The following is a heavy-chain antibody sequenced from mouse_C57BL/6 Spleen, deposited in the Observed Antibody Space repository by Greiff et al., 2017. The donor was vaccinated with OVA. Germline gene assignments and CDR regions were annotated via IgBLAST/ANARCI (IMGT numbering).Heavy chain of an antibody. CDR3: ARGGNYFDY. D-gene: IGHD1-1*01. J-gene: IGHJ2*01. V-gene: IGHV1-26*01. CDR2: INPNNGGT. CDR1: GYTFTDYY. Sequence: EVQLQQSGPELVKPGASVKISCKASGYTFTDYYMNWVKQSPGKSLEWIGDINPNNGGTSYNQKFKGKATLTVDKSSSTAYMELRSLTSEDSAVYYCARGGNYFDYWGQGTTLTVSS.